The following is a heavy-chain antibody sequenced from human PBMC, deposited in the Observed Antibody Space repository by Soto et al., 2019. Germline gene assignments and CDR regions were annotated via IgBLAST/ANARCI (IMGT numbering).Heavy chain of an antibody. V-gene: IGHV5-10-1*01. J-gene: IGHJ6*02. Sequence: GESLKISCKGSGYSFTSYWIGWVRQMPGKGLEWMGRIDPSDSYTNYSPSFQGHVTISADKSISTAYLQWSSLKASDTAMYYCASSYDSSGYFRYYYGMDVWGQGTTVTVSS. CDR2: IDPSDSYT. CDR1: GYSFTSYW. D-gene: IGHD3-22*01. CDR3: ASSYDSSGYFRYYYGMDV.